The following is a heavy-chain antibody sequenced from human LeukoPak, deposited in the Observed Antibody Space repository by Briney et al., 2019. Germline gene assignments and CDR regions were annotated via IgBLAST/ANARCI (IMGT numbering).Heavy chain of an antibody. J-gene: IGHJ4*02. CDR2: IQYDGSKK. D-gene: IGHD3-10*01. CDR3: AKDIGSYYDY. CDR1: GFTFSSNG. V-gene: IGHV3-30*02. Sequence: PGGSLILSCVASGFTFSSNGMHWVRQAPGKGLEWVTFIQYDGSKKYYADSVKGRFTISRDNSENTLYLEMNSLRAEDTAVYYCAKDIGSYYDYWGQGILVTVSS.